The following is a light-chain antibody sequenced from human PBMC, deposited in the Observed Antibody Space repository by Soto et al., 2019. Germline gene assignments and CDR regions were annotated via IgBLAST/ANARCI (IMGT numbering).Light chain of an antibody. J-gene: IGKJ1*01. V-gene: IGKV3-20*01. CDR3: HQSASSPQT. CDR1: QTVVKNY. CDR2: DAS. Sequence: EIVLTQSPGTLSLSPGERATLSFRASQTVVKNYLSWYQQEPGQAPRLLIYDASKRATGIPDRFSGSGSGIDFTLTISRLEPEDFAVYYCHQSASSPQTFGQGTKVEIK.